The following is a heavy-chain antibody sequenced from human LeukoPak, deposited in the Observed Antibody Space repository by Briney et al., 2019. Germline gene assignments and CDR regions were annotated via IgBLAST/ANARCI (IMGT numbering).Heavy chain of an antibody. Sequence: SQTLSLTCTVSGDSISRRSYQWGWIRQPPGKGLEWIGRIHYGGITYYNVSLKSRVTISVDTTRTQVSLKLSSVPAADAAVYYCARHGRSGSWPPQYYWGQGSLVTVSS. D-gene: IGHD6-13*01. J-gene: IGHJ4*02. CDR2: IHYGGIT. V-gene: IGHV4-39*01. CDR3: ARHGRSGSWPPQYY. CDR1: GDSISRRSYQ.